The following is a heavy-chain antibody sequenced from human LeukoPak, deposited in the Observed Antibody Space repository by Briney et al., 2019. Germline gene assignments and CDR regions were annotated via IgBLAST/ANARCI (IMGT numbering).Heavy chain of an antibody. J-gene: IGHJ4*02. CDR3: ARDHGYGPDY. V-gene: IGHV1-2*02. CDR1: GYTFTVHY. Sequence: ASLKVSRKASGYTFTVHYMHWLRQAPGQGLEWMGWIKPDSGATNFAQNFQGRVTMTSDTSINTAYMELSSLTSDDTAMYYCARDHGYGPDYWGQGTLVTVSA. CDR2: IKPDSGAT. D-gene: IGHD5-18*01.